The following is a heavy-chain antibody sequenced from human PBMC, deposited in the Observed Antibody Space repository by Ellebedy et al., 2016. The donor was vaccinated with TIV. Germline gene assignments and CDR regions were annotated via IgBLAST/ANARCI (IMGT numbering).Heavy chain of an antibody. CDR2: INHSGST. CDR3: ARRGEGYYDSSGYYYLGGDHYFDY. V-gene: IGHV4-34*01. J-gene: IGHJ4*02. D-gene: IGHD3-22*01. CDR1: GGSFSGYY. Sequence: MPGGSLRLSCAVYGGSFSGYYWSRIRQPPGKGLEWIGEINHSGSTNYNPSLKSRVTISVDTSKNQFSLKLSSVTAADTAVYYCARRGEGYYDSSGYYYLGGDHYFDYWGQGTLVTVSS.